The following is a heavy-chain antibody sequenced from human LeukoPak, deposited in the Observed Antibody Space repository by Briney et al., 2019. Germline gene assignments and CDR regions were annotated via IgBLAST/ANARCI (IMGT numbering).Heavy chain of an antibody. CDR3: AKGPRAGLRYWYFDL. CDR1: GLTFNTYA. CDR2: VSGSGAGT. V-gene: IGHV3-23*01. J-gene: IGHJ2*01. D-gene: IGHD2-21*02. Sequence: PGGSLRLSCAASGLTFNTYAMSWGRQAPGKGLQWVSTVSGSGAGTFYGDSVKGRFTISRDNSNNTLFLQMNSLSADDTAVYFCAKGPRAGLRYWYFDLWGPGSLVTVSS.